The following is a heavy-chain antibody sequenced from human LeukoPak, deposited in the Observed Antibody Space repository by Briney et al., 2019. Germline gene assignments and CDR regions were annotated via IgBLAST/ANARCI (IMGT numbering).Heavy chain of an antibody. Sequence: PSETLSLTCTVSGGSISSYYWSWIRQPPGKGLEWIGYIYYIGSTNYNPSLKSRVTMSVDTPKNQFSLKLSSVTAADTAVYYCARGFRSDAFDIWGQGTMVTVSS. CDR3: ARGFRSDAFDI. J-gene: IGHJ3*02. D-gene: IGHD3-16*02. V-gene: IGHV4-59*01. CDR2: IYYIGST. CDR1: GGSISSYY.